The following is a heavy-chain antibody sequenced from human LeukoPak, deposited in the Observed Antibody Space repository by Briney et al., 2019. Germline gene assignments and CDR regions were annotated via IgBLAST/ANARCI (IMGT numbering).Heavy chain of an antibody. V-gene: IGHV1-24*01. CDR1: GYTLTELS. J-gene: IGHJ5*02. D-gene: IGHD3-16*01. CDR2: FDPEDGET. Sequence: ASVKVSCKVSGYTLTELSMHWVRQAPGKGLEWMGGFDPEDGETIYAQKFQGRVTMTRNTSISTAYMELSSLRSEDTAVYYCARGFWGENWFDPWGQGTLVTVSS. CDR3: ARGFWGENWFDP.